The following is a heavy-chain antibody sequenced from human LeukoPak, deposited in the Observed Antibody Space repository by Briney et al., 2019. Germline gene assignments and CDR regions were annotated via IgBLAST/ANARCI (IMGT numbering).Heavy chain of an antibody. CDR2: IYYSGST. Sequence: SETLSLTCTVSGGSISSYYWSWIRQPPGKGLEWIGYIYYSGSTNYNPSLKSRVTISVDTSKNQFSLKLSSVTAADTAVYYCARGYDCSGGSCWHYYYTDVWGKGTTVTVSS. V-gene: IGHV4-59*01. J-gene: IGHJ6*03. D-gene: IGHD2-15*01. CDR1: GGSISSYY. CDR3: ARGYDCSGGSCWHYYYTDV.